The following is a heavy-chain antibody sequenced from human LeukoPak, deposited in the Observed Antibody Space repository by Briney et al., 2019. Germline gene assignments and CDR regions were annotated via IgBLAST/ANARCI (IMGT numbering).Heavy chain of an antibody. D-gene: IGHD3-3*01. V-gene: IGHV3-48*01. Sequence: GGSLRLSCAASGFTFSSYSMNWVRQAPGKGLEWVSYISSSSSTIYHADSVKGRFTISRDNAKNSLYLQMNSLRAEDTAVYYCARMFYDFWSGYLYYFDYWGQGTLVTVSS. J-gene: IGHJ4*02. CDR3: ARMFYDFWSGYLYYFDY. CDR2: ISSSSSTI. CDR1: GFTFSSYS.